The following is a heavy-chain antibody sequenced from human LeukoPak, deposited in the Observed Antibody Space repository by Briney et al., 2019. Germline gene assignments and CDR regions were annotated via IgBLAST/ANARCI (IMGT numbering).Heavy chain of an antibody. Sequence: GGSLRLSCAASGFSFSSHGMSWVRQAPWKGPEWVSSISSGSDYTFYADSVRGRFTISRDNSKNTLYLQMNSLRAGDTAIYHCAKIGVIGNWYYDVWGRGTLVTVSS. J-gene: IGHJ2*01. V-gene: IGHV3-23*01. CDR3: AKIGVIGNWYYDV. D-gene: IGHD3-10*01. CDR2: ISSGSDYT. CDR1: GFSFSSHG.